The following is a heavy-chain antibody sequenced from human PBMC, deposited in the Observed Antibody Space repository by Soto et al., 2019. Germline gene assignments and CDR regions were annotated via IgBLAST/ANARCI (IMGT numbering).Heavy chain of an antibody. V-gene: IGHV5-10-1*01. Sequence: PGESLKISCKGSGYNFISYWITWVRQMPGKGLEWMGRIDPSDSYTNYGPAFQGHVTISAGKSISTAYLQWSSLKASDTAMYYCARLSSYDSSGYPIDYWGQGTLVTVSS. CDR2: IDPSDSYT. CDR3: ARLSSYDSSGYPIDY. CDR1: GYNFISYW. D-gene: IGHD3-22*01. J-gene: IGHJ4*02.